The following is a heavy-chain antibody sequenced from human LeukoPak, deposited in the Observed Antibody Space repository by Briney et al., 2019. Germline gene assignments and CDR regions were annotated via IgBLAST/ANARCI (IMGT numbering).Heavy chain of an antibody. D-gene: IGHD3-3*01. J-gene: IGHJ4*02. Sequence: GGSLRLSCAASGFTFSSYGMHWVRQAPGKGLEWVAVIWYDGSNKYYADSVKGRFTISRDNSKNTLYLQMNSLRAEDTAVYYCLTGDYDFWSGFYSPNHYFDYWGQGTLVTVSS. CDR2: IWYDGSNK. CDR1: GFTFSSYG. CDR3: LTGDYDFWSGFYSPNHYFDY. V-gene: IGHV3-33*01.